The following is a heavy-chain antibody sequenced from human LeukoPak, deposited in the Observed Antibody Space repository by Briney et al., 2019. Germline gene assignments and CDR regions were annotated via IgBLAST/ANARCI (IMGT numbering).Heavy chain of an antibody. J-gene: IGHJ4*02. D-gene: IGHD5-18*01. CDR3: ARVKVDSYSPLFDY. CDR1: GGSISSSIW. CDR2: IYHSGST. V-gene: IGHV4-4*02. Sequence: PSGTLSLTCAVSGGSISSSIWWSWVRQPPGKGLEWIGEIYHSGSTNYNPSLKSRVTISIDTSKNQFSLKLSSVTAADTAVYYCARVKVDSYSPLFDYWGQGTLVTVSS.